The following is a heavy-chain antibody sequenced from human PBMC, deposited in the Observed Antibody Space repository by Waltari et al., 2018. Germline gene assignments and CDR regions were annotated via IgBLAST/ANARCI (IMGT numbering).Heavy chain of an antibody. CDR1: GFTFSDCW. J-gene: IGHJ4*02. D-gene: IGHD5-18*01. Sequence: ELQLVEAGGNIVQPGGSLGLTSAAPGFTFSDCWMHWVRQVPGEGLVWVSRINGDGSSIRYSDSVKGRFTISRDNTRNTLFLQMNSLRVEDTAVYYCARKGGRGYTYGPFYYDSWGQGTQVTVSS. V-gene: IGHV3-74*01. CDR2: INGDGSSI. CDR3: ARKGGRGYTYGPFYYDS.